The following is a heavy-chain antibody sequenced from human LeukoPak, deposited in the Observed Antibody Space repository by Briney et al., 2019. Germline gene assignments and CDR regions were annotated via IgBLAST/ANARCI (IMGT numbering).Heavy chain of an antibody. CDR2: ISSSGSTI. CDR3: ARKKCGGDCNSFNWFDP. CDR1: GFTFSSYG. J-gene: IGHJ5*02. Sequence: GGSLRLSCAASGFTFSSYGMSWVRQAPGKGLEWVSYISSSGSTIYYADSLKGRFTISRDNSKNTVYLQMDSLRAEDTAVYYCARKKCGGDCNSFNWFDPWGQGTLVTVSS. V-gene: IGHV3-48*01. D-gene: IGHD2-21*02.